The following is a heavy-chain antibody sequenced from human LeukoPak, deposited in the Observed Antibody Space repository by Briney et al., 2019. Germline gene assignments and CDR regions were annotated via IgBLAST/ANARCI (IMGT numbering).Heavy chain of an antibody. CDR3: ASKRVTFDSSGYYNY. J-gene: IGHJ4*02. Sequence: SETLSLSCTVSGGSISSTPYQWGWIRQPPGKGLEWIGSIYYRGSTYNNPSLKSRVTISVDASKNQFSLRLNSMTAADTAVYYCASKRVTFDSSGYYNYWGQGTLVTVSS. D-gene: IGHD3-22*01. CDR2: IYYRGST. CDR1: GGSISSTPYQ. V-gene: IGHV4-39*01.